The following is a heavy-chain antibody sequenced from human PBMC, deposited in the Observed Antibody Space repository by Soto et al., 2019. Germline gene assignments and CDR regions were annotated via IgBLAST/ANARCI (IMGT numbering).Heavy chain of an antibody. D-gene: IGHD3-10*01. CDR3: ARALAGSYDY. CDR1: GDSVSSKSAT. J-gene: IGHJ4*02. CDR2: TYYRSKWST. Sequence: SQTLSLTCAISGDSVSSKSATWNWIRQAPSRGLEWLGRTYYRSKWSTDYAVSLRGRITVSPDSSKNQRSLRLTSLTPEDTAVYYCARALAGSYDYWGQGTLVTVSS. V-gene: IGHV6-1*01.